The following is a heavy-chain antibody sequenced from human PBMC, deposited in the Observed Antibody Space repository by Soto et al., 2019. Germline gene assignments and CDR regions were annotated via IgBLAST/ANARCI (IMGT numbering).Heavy chain of an antibody. Sequence: PGGSLSLSCAASGFTFSTYWMSWVRQAPGKGLEWVSTISSNSAYIYYTDALRGRFTISRDNAKNSLHLQMNSLRAEDTAVYYCTRDASRDSSARGWFDPWGPGTLVTVSS. CDR3: TRDASRDSSARGWFDP. CDR2: ISSNSAYI. D-gene: IGHD6-13*01. V-gene: IGHV3-21*01. J-gene: IGHJ5*02. CDR1: GFTFSTYW.